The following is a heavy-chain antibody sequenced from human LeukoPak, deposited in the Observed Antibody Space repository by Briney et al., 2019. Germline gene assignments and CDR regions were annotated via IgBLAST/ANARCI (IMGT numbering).Heavy chain of an antibody. D-gene: IGHD5-18*01. J-gene: IGHJ5*02. CDR2: INPNSGGT. V-gene: IGHV1-2*02. CDR3: ARPHLDTAMVDCWFDP. CDR1: GYXFTGYY. Sequence: ASVKVSCKASGYXFTGYYIHWVRQAPGQGLEWMGWINPNSGGTNYAQKFQGRVTMTRDTSISTAYMELSRLRSDDTAVYYCARPHLDTAMVDCWFDPWGQGTLVTVSS.